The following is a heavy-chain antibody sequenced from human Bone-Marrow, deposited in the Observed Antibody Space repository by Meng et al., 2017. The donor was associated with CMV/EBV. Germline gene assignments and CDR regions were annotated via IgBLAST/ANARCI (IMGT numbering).Heavy chain of an antibody. J-gene: IGHJ6*02. Sequence: GESLKISCAASGFTFSSFWMAWVRQAPGKGLEWVGNIKQDESEIQYVGSVKGRFTITRDNAKNSLFLQMNSLRAEDTAVYYCARDWRSYYDFWSGYYGMDVWGQGTTVTVSS. CDR3: ARDWRSYYDFWSGYYGMDV. CDR2: IKQDESEI. D-gene: IGHD3-3*01. CDR1: GFTFSSFW. V-gene: IGHV3-7*01.